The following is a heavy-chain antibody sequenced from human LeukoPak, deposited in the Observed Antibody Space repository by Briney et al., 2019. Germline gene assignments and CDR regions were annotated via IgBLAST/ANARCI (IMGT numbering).Heavy chain of an antibody. CDR1: GFTFDDYA. CDR2: VSWNSGSI. D-gene: IGHD6-13*01. J-gene: IGHJ5*02. Sequence: GGSLRLSCAASGFTFDDYAMHWVRQAPGKGLEWVSGVSWNSGSIGYADSVKGRFTISRDNAKNSLYLQMNSLRAEDTAVYYCARDLGAAIIAAAGPVNWFDPWGQGTLVTVSS. CDR3: ARDLGAAIIAAAGPVNWFDP. V-gene: IGHV3-9*01.